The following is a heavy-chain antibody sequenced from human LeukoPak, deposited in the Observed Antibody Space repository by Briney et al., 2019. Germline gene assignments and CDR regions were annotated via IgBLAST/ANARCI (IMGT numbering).Heavy chain of an antibody. Sequence: PGGSLRLSCAASGFTFSNYEMNWVRQAPGKGLEWVSYIDFSGSTIYYADSVKGRFTISRDNAKNSLYLQMNSLRAEDTALYYCARVGSSSSMGIFDYWGQGTLVTVSS. CDR3: ARVGSSSSMGIFDY. CDR2: IDFSGSTI. J-gene: IGHJ4*02. V-gene: IGHV3-48*03. D-gene: IGHD6-6*01. CDR1: GFTFSNYE.